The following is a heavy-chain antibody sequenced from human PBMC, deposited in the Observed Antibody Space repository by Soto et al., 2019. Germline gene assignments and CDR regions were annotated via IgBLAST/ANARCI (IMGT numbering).Heavy chain of an antibody. J-gene: IGHJ4*02. D-gene: IGHD6-13*01. CDR3: ARLKYSRSPYYFDY. Sequence: EVQLVQSGAEVKKPGESLKISCKASGYSFTTYWIGWVRKMPGKGLEWMGIVYPGDSATRYSPSFQGQVTISGDKSISTAYLQWSSLKASDTATYYCARLKYSRSPYYFDYWGQGTLVTVSS. CDR2: VYPGDSAT. V-gene: IGHV5-51*01. CDR1: GYSFTTYW.